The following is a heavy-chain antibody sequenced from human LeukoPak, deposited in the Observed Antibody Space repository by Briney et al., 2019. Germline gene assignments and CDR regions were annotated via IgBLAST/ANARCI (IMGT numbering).Heavy chain of an antibody. CDR1: GFTFSDYY. CDR3: ARDSGYSYGYRYYYYGMDV. CDR2: ISSSGSTI. Sequence: GGSLRLSCAASGFTFSDYYMSWIRQAPGKGLEWVSYISSSGSTIYYADSVKGRFTISRDNAKNSLYLQMNSLRAEDTAVYYCARDSGYSYGYRYYYYGMDVWGQGTTVTVSS. D-gene: IGHD5-18*01. V-gene: IGHV3-11*01. J-gene: IGHJ6*02.